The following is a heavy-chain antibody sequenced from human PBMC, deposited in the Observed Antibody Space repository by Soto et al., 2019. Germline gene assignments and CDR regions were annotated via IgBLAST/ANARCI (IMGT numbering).Heavy chain of an antibody. CDR2: INHSGST. D-gene: IGHD6-6*01. CDR1: GGSFSGYY. V-gene: IGHV4-34*01. J-gene: IGHJ6*02. CDR3: ARDGPLAARPRPYYYYGMDV. Sequence: QVQLQQWGAGLLKPSETLSLTCAVYGGSFSGYYWSWIRQPPGKGLEWIGEINHSGSTNYDPSLKSRVTISVDTSKNQFSLKLSSVTAADTAVYYCARDGPLAARPRPYYYYGMDVWGQGTTVTVSS.